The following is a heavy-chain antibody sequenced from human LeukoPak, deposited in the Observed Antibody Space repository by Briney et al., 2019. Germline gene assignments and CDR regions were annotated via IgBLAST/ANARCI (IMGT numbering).Heavy chain of an antibody. J-gene: IGHJ3*02. CDR1: GFTFDDYA. V-gene: IGHV3-9*01. CDR3: ARGSEGYCSSTSCSGYAFDI. CDR2: ISWNSGSI. D-gene: IGHD2-2*01. Sequence: PGGSLRLSCAASGFTFDDYAMHWVRQAPGKGLEWVSGISWNSGSIGYVDSVKGRFTISRDNAKNSLYLQMNSLRAEDTAVYYCARGSEGYCSSTSCSGYAFDIWGQGTMVTVSS.